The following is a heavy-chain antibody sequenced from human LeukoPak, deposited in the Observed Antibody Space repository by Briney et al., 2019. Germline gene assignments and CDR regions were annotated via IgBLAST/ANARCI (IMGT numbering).Heavy chain of an antibody. V-gene: IGHV4-4*07. Sequence: PSETLSLTCTVSGVTISNYCRSWIRQAAGKGLEWIGRIYASGSANYNPSLKSRVTISLDRSKNQFSLNLTSMSAADTAVYYCARGLMGTIGEQNWFDPWGQGTLVTVSS. CDR1: GVTISNYC. CDR3: ARGLMGTIGEQNWFDP. D-gene: IGHD1-7*01. CDR2: IYASGSA. J-gene: IGHJ5*02.